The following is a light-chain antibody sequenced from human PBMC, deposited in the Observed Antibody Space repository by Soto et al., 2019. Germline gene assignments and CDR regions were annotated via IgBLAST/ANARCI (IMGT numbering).Light chain of an antibody. CDR1: QSVSSR. CDR3: QQYGSSPWT. V-gene: IGKV3-20*01. CDR2: GTS. J-gene: IGKJ1*01. Sequence: EIVMTQSPATLSVSRGERATLACRASQSVSSRLAWYQQKPGQAPRLLIFGTSSRATGIPDRFSGSGSETDFTLTINGLEPEDFAMYFCQQYGSSPWTLGQGTKVDIK.